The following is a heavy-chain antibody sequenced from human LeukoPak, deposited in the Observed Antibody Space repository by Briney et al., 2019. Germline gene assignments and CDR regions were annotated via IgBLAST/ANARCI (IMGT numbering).Heavy chain of an antibody. CDR2: IYYTGTT. Sequence: SETLSLTCTVSGGSFNNYYWTWIRQPPGKGLEWIGYIYYTGTTSYNPSLKSQVTISVDTSKNQLSLKLTSVTAADTAVYYCARVGYCDGGSCHFDYWGQGTLVTVSS. J-gene: IGHJ4*02. CDR3: ARVGYCDGGSCHFDY. D-gene: IGHD2-15*01. V-gene: IGHV4-59*01. CDR1: GGSFNNYY.